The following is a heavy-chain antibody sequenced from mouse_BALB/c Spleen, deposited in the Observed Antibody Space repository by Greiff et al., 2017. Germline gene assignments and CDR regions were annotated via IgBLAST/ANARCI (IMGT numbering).Heavy chain of an antibody. V-gene: IGHV10-1*02. CDR1: GFTFNTYA. Sequence: EVQVVESGGGLVQPKGSLKLSCAASGFTFNTYAMNWVRQAPGKGLEGVARRRSKSNNYATYYADSVKDRFTISRDDSQSMLYLQMNNLKTEDTAMYYCVRMITTRDYYAIDYCVQLPSVTVSS. J-gene: IGHJ4*01. CDR3: VRMITTRDYYAIDY. CDR2: RRSKSNNYAT. D-gene: IGHD2-4*01.